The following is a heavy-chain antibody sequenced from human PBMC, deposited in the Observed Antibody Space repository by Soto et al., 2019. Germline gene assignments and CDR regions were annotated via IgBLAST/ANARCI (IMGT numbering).Heavy chain of an antibody. J-gene: IGHJ4*02. CDR3: VPLGYCSGGSCSVRD. CDR1: GFTFSSYA. Sequence: GGSLRLSCSASGFTFSSYAMHWVRQAPGKGLEYVSAISSNGGSTYYADSVKGRFTISRDNSKNTLYLQMSSLRAEDTAVYYCVPLGYCSGGSCSVRDWGQGILVTVSS. V-gene: IGHV3-64D*08. CDR2: ISSNGGST. D-gene: IGHD2-15*01.